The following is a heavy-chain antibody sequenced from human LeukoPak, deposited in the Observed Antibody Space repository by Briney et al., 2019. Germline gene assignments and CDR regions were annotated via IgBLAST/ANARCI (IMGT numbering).Heavy chain of an antibody. CDR2: IGRGIT. CDR1: GFTFSAYS. V-gene: IGHV3-48*04. J-gene: IGHJ4*02. CDR3: ARDAQAGEKPEYFFDY. Sequence: GGSLRLSCAASGFTFSAYSMNWVRQAPGKGLEWVSHIGRGITYADSVKGRFTISRDNAKNSVYLQMNGLRAEDTAVYYCARDAQAGEKPEYFFDYWGQGTLVTVSS.